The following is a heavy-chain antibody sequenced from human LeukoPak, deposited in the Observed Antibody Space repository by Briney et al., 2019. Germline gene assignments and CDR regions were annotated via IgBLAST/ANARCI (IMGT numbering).Heavy chain of an antibody. V-gene: IGHV3-30*18. D-gene: IGHD3-22*01. CDR2: ISYDGGNK. J-gene: IGHJ4*02. CDR1: GFTFSSYG. Sequence: GGSLRLSCAASGFTFSSYGMHWVRQAPGKGLEWVAVISYDGGNKSYADSVKGRFTISRDNSKNSLHLQMNSLRTEDTAVYYCAKDPGASHYDSSGYYPSSIDYWGQGTLVTVSS. CDR3: AKDPGASHYDSSGYYPSSIDY.